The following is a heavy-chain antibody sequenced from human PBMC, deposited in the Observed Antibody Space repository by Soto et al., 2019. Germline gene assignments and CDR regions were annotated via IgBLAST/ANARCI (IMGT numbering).Heavy chain of an antibody. CDR1: GFSLSTSGVG. CDR3: AHSNNDAPAGGLEFYGRRVDFDY. J-gene: IGHJ4*02. D-gene: IGHD1-1*01. Sequence: SGPTLVNPTQTLTLTCTFSGFSLSTSGVGVGWIRQPPGKALEWLALIYWDDDKRYSPSLKSRLTITKDTSKNQVVLTMTNMDPVDTATYYCAHSNNDAPAGGLEFYGRRVDFDYWGQGTLVTVSS. CDR2: IYWDDDK. V-gene: IGHV2-5*02.